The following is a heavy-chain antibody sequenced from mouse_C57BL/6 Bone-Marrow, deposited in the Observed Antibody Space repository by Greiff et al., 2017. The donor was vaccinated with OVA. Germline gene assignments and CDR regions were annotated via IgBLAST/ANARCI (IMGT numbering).Heavy chain of an antibody. D-gene: IGHD2-2*01. Sequence: VKLVESGPGLVAPSQSLSITCTVSGFSLTSSGVHWVRQPPGKGLEWLVVIWSDGSTTYNSALKSRLSISKDNSKSQVFLKMNSLQTDDTAMYYCARHVPLYGYDVRGYAMDYWGQGTSVTVSS. V-gene: IGHV2-6-1*01. CDR3: ARHVPLYGYDVRGYAMDY. CDR1: GFSLTSSG. J-gene: IGHJ4*01. CDR2: IWSDGST.